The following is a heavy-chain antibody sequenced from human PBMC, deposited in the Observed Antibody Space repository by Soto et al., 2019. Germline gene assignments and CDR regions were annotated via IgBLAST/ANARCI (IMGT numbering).Heavy chain of an antibody. V-gene: IGHV4-59*01. CDR2: IYYSGST. Sequence: PSETLSLTCTVSGGSISSYYWSWIRQPPGKGLEWIGYIYYSGSTNYNPSLKSRVTISVDTSKNQFSLKLSSVTAADTAVYYCARDGGIVGARGCDYWGQGTLVTVSS. CDR3: ARDGGIVGARGCDY. J-gene: IGHJ4*02. D-gene: IGHD1-26*01. CDR1: GGSISSYY.